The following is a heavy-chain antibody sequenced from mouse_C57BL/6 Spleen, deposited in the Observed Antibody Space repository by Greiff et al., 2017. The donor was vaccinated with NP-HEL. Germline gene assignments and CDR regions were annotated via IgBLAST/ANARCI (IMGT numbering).Heavy chain of an antibody. V-gene: IGHV5-9-1*02. J-gene: IGHJ2*01. CDR2: ISSGGDYI. CDR1: GFTFSSYA. D-gene: IGHD2-4*01. CDR3: TRVYDYDYFDY. Sequence: EVNLVESGEGLVKPGGSLKLSCAASGFTFSSYAMSWVRQTPEKRLEWVAYISSGGDYIYYADTVKGRFTISRDNARNTLYLQMSSLKSEDTAMYYCTRVYDYDYFDYWGQGTTLTVSS.